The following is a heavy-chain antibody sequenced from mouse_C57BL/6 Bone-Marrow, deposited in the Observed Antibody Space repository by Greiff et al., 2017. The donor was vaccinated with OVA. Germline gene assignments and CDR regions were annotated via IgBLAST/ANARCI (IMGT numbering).Heavy chain of an antibody. CDR2: ISSGGSYT. J-gene: IGHJ4*01. V-gene: IGHV5-6*02. CDR1: GFTFSSYG. D-gene: IGHD2-5*01. CDR3: ARQTDYSKEASMDY. Sequence: DVMLVESGGDLVKPGGSLKLSCAASGFTFSSYGMSWVRQTPDKRLEWVATISSGGSYTYYPDSVKGRFTISRDNAKNTLYLQMSSLKSEDTAMYYCARQTDYSKEASMDYWGQGTSVTVSS.